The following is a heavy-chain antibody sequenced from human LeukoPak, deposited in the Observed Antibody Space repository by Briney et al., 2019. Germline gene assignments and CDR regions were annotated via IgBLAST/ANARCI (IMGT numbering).Heavy chain of an antibody. J-gene: IGHJ5*02. CDR2: INAGNGNT. D-gene: IGHD3-10*01. V-gene: IGHV1-3*01. CDR3: ARGWFASGSYPWFDP. Sequence: ASVKVSCKASGYTFTSYGISWVRQAPGQRPEWMGLINAGNGNTRYSQKFQGRLTITRDTSANTAYMDLSRLRSEDTAVYYCARGWFASGSYPWFDPWGQGTLVTVSS. CDR1: GYTFTSYG.